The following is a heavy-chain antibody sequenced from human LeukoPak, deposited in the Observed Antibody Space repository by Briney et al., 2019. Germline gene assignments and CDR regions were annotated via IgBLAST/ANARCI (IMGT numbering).Heavy chain of an antibody. J-gene: IGHJ1*01. CDR3: AREGYYDSSGHYLAEYFQH. CDR2: IYSGGST. CDR1: GFTVSSNY. D-gene: IGHD3-22*01. Sequence: PGGSLRLSCAASGFTVSSNYMSWVPQTPGKGLEWVSVIYSGGSTYYADSVKGRFTISRDNSKNTLYLQMNSLRAEDTAVYYCAREGYYDSSGHYLAEYFQHWGQGTLVTVSS. V-gene: IGHV3-53*01.